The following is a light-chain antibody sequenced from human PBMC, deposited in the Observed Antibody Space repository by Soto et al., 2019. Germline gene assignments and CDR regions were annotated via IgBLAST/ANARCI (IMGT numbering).Light chain of an antibody. J-gene: IGLJ1*01. V-gene: IGLV2-14*01. CDR1: SSDVGGYNY. CDR2: DVS. CDR3: SSYISSSTLNV. Sequence: QSALTQPASVSGSPGQSITISCTGTSSDVGGYNYVSWYQQHPGKAPKLMIYDVSKRPSGVSNRFSGSKSGNTASLTISGLPAEDEADYYCSSYISSSTLNVFGTGTKLTVL.